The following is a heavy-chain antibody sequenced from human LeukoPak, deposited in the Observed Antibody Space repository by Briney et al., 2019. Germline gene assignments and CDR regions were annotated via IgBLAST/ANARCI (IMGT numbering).Heavy chain of an antibody. V-gene: IGHV4-59*01. CDR1: GGSINSYY. CDR2: IYYSGST. Sequence: PSETLSLTCTVSGGSINSYYWSWIRQPPGKGLEWIGYIYYSGSTNYNPSLKSRVTISVDTSKNQFSLKLSSVTAADTAVYYCARHTIWFDPWGQGTLVTVSS. D-gene: IGHD3-10*01. CDR3: ARHTIWFDP. J-gene: IGHJ5*02.